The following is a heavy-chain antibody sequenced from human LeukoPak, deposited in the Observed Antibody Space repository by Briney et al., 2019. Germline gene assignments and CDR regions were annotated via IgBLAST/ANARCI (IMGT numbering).Heavy chain of an antibody. J-gene: IGHJ3*02. Sequence: SETLSLTCTVSGGSISSYYWSWIRQPPGKGLEWIGYIYYSGSTNYNPSLKSRVTISVDTSKNQFSLKLSSVTAADTAVYYCASPYHDYGDSGSIWGQGTMVTVSS. V-gene: IGHV4-59*08. CDR3: ASPYHDYGDSGSI. D-gene: IGHD4-17*01. CDR1: GGSISSYY. CDR2: IYYSGST.